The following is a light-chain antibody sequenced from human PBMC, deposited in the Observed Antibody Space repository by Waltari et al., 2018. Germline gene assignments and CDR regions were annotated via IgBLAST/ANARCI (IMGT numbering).Light chain of an antibody. CDR1: QSVSSY. Sequence: EIVLTQSPATLSLSPGERATLSCRASQSVSSYLAWYQQKPGQAPRLLIYDASNRATGIPARFSGSVFGTDFTLTISSLEPEDFAVYYCQQRSNWPQLTFGGGTKVEIK. CDR2: DAS. CDR3: QQRSNWPQLT. V-gene: IGKV3-11*01. J-gene: IGKJ4*01.